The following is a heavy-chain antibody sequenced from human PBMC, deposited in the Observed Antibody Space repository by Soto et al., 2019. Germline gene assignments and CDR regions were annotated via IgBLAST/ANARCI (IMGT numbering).Heavy chain of an antibody. J-gene: IGHJ6*02. CDR3: ARGAHSYRYGAHYYYGMDV. V-gene: IGHV3-66*01. D-gene: IGHD3-16*02. Sequence: GGSLRLSCAASGFGVSNNYMSWVRQAPGKGLEWVSAINSGGNTYYADSVKGRFTISRDNSKNTVYLQMNSVGAEDTAVYYCARGAHSYRYGAHYYYGMDVWGQGNTVTVS. CDR1: GFGVSNNY. CDR2: INSGGNT.